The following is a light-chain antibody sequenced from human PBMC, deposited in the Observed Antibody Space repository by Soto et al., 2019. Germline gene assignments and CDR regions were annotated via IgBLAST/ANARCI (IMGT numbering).Light chain of an antibody. V-gene: IGKV3-15*01. CDR3: QQYNNWWT. J-gene: IGKJ1*01. CDR1: QSVRSN. CDR2: SAS. Sequence: EIMMTQSPATLSVSPGERATLSCRASQSVRSNLAWYQQKPGQAPRLLIYSASTRATGIPARFSGSGSGPEFTLSISSLQSEDFAVYYCQQYNNWWTFGQGTKVDIK.